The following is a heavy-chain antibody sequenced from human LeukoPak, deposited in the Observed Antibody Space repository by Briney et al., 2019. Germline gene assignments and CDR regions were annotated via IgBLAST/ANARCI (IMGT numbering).Heavy chain of an antibody. CDR2: MNPNSGNT. D-gene: IGHD3-16*02. Sequence: ASVTVSFKASGYTFTSYDINWVRQATGHGLEWMGWMNPNSGNTGYAQKFQGRVTMNRNTSMSTAYKEISSLRSEDTALYYCARGSYYVYDCGSYRYSFGLHWGQGNLVTVSS. CDR1: GYTFTSYD. CDR3: ARGSYYVYDCGSYRYSFGLH. J-gene: IGHJ4*02. V-gene: IGHV1-8*01.